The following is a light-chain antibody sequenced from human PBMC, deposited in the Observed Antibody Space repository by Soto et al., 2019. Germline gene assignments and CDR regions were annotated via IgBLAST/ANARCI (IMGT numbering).Light chain of an antibody. CDR2: RSS. J-gene: IGKJ1*01. Sequence: DIRMTQSPSTLSASVGDRVTITCRASQSINNWLAWYQQKPGKAPKLLIYRSSNLENGVPSRFSGRGSGTEFIFTITSLQPDDCATYYCQQYSSDSTFGQGTKVEIK. CDR1: QSINNW. V-gene: IGKV1-5*03. CDR3: QQYSSDST.